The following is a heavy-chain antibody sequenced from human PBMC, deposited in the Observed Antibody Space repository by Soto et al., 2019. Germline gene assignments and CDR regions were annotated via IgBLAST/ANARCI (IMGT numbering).Heavy chain of an antibody. J-gene: IGHJ4*02. CDR2: ISAYNGNT. D-gene: IGHD6-13*01. CDR3: ASDLLAAAGTKGY. CDR1: GYTFTSYG. Sequence: QVQLVQSGAEVKKPGASVKVSCKASGYTFTSYGISWVRQAPGQGLEWMGWISAYNGNTNYVQKLQGRVTMTTDTPTSTAYMELRSLRSDATAVYYWASDLLAAAGTKGYWGQGTLVTVSS. V-gene: IGHV1-18*01.